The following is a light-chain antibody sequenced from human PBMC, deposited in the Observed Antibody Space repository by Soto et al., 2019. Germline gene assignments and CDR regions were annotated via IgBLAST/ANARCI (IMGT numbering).Light chain of an antibody. Sequence: QSALTQPPSASGSPGQSVTISCTGTSSDIGAFNFVSWYQQSPGKAPKLVIYEVTKLPSGVPDRFSGSKSGDTASLTVSGLLPEDEADYYCSSFTSSSTWVFGGGTKLTVL. V-gene: IGLV2-8*01. CDR1: SSDIGAFNF. J-gene: IGLJ3*02. CDR3: SSFTSSSTWV. CDR2: EVT.